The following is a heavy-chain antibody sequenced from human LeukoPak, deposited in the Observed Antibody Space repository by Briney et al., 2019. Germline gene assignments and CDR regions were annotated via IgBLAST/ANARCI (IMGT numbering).Heavy chain of an antibody. J-gene: IGHJ4*02. Sequence: ASGKVSCKASGYTFTSYGITWVRQAPGQGLEWMGWISSYNGDTKYAQKVQGRVTVTTDTSTRTAYMELRSLSLDDTAVYYCARGDYGGGFDYWGQGTLVTV. CDR1: GYTFTSYG. V-gene: IGHV1-18*01. CDR3: ARGDYGGGFDY. CDR2: ISSYNGDT. D-gene: IGHD4-23*01.